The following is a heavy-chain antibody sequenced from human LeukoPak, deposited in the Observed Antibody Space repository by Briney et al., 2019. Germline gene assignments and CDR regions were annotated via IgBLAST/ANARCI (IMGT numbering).Heavy chain of an antibody. Sequence: RASVKVSCKASGGTFSSYAISWVRQAPGQGLEWMGGIIPIFGTANYAQKFQGRVTITADESTSTAYMELSSLRSEDTAVYYCAIRFWSGYYYFDYWGQGTLVTVSS. J-gene: IGHJ4*02. CDR2: IIPIFGTA. D-gene: IGHD3-3*01. CDR3: AIRFWSGYYYFDY. CDR1: GGTFSSYA. V-gene: IGHV1-69*13.